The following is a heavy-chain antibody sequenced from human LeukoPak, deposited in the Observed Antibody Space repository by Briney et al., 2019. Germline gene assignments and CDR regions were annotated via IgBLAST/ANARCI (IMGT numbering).Heavy chain of an antibody. V-gene: IGHV1-18*01. Sequence: VASVKVSCKASGYTFTSFGISWVRQAPGQGLEWTGWISAYNANTNFAQNLQGRVTMTTDTSTSTAYMELRSLRSDDTAVYYCARVQGSSGWYIFDYWGQGTLVTVSS. CDR1: GYTFTSFG. CDR3: ARVQGSSGWYIFDY. D-gene: IGHD6-19*01. CDR2: ISAYNANT. J-gene: IGHJ4*02.